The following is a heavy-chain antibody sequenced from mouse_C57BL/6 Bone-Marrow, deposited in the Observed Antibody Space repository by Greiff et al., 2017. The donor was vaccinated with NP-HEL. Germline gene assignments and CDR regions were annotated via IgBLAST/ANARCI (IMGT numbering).Heavy chain of an antibody. CDR2: IYPGSGNT. CDR1: GYTFTDYY. CDR3: ARSSNYPYAMDY. V-gene: IGHV1-76*01. D-gene: IGHD2-5*01. Sequence: QVQLQQSGAELVRPGASVKLSCKASGYTFTDYYINWVKQRPGQGLEWIARIYPGSGNTYYNEKFKGKATLTAEKSSSTAYMQLSSLTSEDSAVYFCARSSNYPYAMDYWGQGTSVTVSS. J-gene: IGHJ4*01.